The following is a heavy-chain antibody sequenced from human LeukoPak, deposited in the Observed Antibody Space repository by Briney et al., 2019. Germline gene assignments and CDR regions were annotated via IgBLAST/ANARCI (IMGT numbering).Heavy chain of an antibody. Sequence: ASVKVSCKASGYTFTSYAMNWVREAPGQGLEWMGWINTNTGNPTYAQGLTGRFVFSLDTSVSTAYLQISSLKAEDTAVYYCAIWYCSGGRCYSNARTFDYWGQGTRVTVSS. CDR1: GYTFTSYA. V-gene: IGHV7-4-1*02. CDR3: AIWYCSGGRCYSNARTFDY. J-gene: IGHJ4*02. CDR2: INTNTGNP. D-gene: IGHD2-15*01.